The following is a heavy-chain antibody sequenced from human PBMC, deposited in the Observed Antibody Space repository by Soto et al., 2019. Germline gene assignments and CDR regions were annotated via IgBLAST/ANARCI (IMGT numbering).Heavy chain of an antibody. CDR3: ARATLAAANPQFDY. V-gene: IGHV4-59*13. CDR2: LFYTGST. D-gene: IGHD6-13*01. Sequence: SETLSLTCIVSGVSINDYYWTWIRQPPGKALEWIGYLFYTGSTNYNPSLKSRVTISGDKSNNHFSLKLNSVTPADTAVYYCARATLAAANPQFDYWGQGILVTVSS. CDR1: GVSINDYY. J-gene: IGHJ4*02.